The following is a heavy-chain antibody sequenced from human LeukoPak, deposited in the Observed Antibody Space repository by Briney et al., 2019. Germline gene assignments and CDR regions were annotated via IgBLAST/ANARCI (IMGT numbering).Heavy chain of an antibody. D-gene: IGHD2-8*01. CDR2: MNPNSGNT. J-gene: IGHJ4*02. V-gene: IGHV1-8*01. CDR3: ARGGYCTNGVCYTGIFDY. Sequence: ASVKVSCKASGYTFTSYDINWVRQATGQGLEWMGWMNPNSGNTGYAQKFQGRVTMTRNTSISTAYMELSSLRSEDTAVYNCARGGYCTNGVCYTGIFDYWGQGTLVTVSS. CDR1: GYTFTSYD.